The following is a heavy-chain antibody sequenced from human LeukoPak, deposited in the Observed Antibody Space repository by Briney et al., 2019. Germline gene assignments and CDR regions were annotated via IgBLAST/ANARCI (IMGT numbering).Heavy chain of an antibody. CDR2: IVVGSGNT. J-gene: IGHJ3*02. D-gene: IGHD2-15*01. Sequence: SVKVSCKASGFTFTSSAVQWVRQARGQRLEWIGWIVVGSGNTNYAQKFQERVTITRDMSTSTAYMELSSLRSEDTAVYYCAAESRGYSYGYVDPCSGGSCYGKEYAFDIWGQGTMVTVSS. CDR1: GFTFTSSA. V-gene: IGHV1-58*01. CDR3: AAESRGYSYGYVDPCSGGSCYGKEYAFDI.